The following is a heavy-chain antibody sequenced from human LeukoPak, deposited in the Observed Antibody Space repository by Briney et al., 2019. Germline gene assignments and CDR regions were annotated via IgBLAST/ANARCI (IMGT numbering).Heavy chain of an antibody. D-gene: IGHD6-13*01. CDR2: LWYDGSNK. CDR1: GFTFSSYG. Sequence: GGSLRLPCAASGFTFSSYGMHWVRQAPGKGLVWVADLWYDGSNKYYADSVKGRFTISRDNSKNTLYLQMNSLRAEDTAVYYCAREGSIAAAGTYYYYGMDVWGKGTTVTVSS. CDR3: AREGSIAAAGTYYYYGMDV. V-gene: IGHV3-33*01. J-gene: IGHJ6*04.